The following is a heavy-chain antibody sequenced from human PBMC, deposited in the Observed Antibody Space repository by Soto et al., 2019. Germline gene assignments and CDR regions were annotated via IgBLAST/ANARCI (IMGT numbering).Heavy chain of an antibody. D-gene: IGHD2-15*01. CDR3: ARSSLQKDIVVVVAAMAHAYDI. J-gene: IGHJ3*02. CDR1: GYTFTSYA. Sequence: ASVKVSCKASGYTFTSYAMHWVRQAPGQRLEWMGWTNAGNGNTKYSQKFQGRVTITRDTSASTAYMELSSLRSEDTAVYYCARSSLQKDIVVVVAAMAHAYDIWGQGTMVTVSS. CDR2: TNAGNGNT. V-gene: IGHV1-3*01.